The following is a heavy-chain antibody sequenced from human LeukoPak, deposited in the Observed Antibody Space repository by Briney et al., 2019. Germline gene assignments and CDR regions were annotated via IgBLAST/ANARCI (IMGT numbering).Heavy chain of an antibody. V-gene: IGHV3-74*01. J-gene: IGHJ6*02. CDR1: GFAFSGYW. Sequence: GGSLRLSCAASGFAFSGYWMHWVRQAPGKGLVWVSRINSDGSSTSYADSVKGRFTISRDNAKSTLYLQMNSLRAEDTAVYYCARVSVWFYYYGMDVWGQGTTVTVSS. CDR2: INSDGSST. CDR3: ARVSVWFYYYGMDV. D-gene: IGHD2-8*01.